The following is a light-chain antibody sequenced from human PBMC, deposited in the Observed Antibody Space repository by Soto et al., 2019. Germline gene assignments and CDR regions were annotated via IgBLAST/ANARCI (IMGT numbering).Light chain of an antibody. J-gene: IGLJ1*01. CDR1: SRDVGAYDF. CDR3: SSHTTSNTRV. V-gene: IGLV2-14*03. CDR2: EVS. Sequence: QSALTQPASVSGSPGQSIAISCTGTSRDVGAYDFVSWYQQHPDKAPKLLIYEVSNRPSGVSDRFSGSKSVNTATLTISGLQAEDEADYYCSSHTTSNTRVFGPGTKLTVL.